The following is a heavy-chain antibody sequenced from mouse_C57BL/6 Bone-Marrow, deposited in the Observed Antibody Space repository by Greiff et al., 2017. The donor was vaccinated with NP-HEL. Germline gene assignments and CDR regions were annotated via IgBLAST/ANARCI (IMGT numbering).Heavy chain of an antibody. CDR2: INPNYGTT. Sequence: VQLKESGPELVKPGASVKISCKASGYSFTDYNMNWVKQSNGKSLEWIGVINPNYGTTSYNQKFKGKATLTVDQSSSTAYMQLNSLTSEDSAVYYGARGITTVVAKRYYFDYWGQGTTLTVSS. D-gene: IGHD1-1*01. J-gene: IGHJ2*01. CDR3: ARGITTVVAKRYYFDY. V-gene: IGHV1-39*01. CDR1: GYSFTDYN.